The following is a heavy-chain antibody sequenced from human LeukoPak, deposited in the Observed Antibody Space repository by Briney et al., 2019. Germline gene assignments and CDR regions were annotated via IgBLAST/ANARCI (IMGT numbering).Heavy chain of an antibody. J-gene: IGHJ4*02. V-gene: IGHV3-7*05. CDR1: GFTFSTYW. Sequence: PGGCLRLACAVDGFTFSTYWMESGRQAPGKGPGWLAKIKQDGSETNYVDSVKGRLTISRDNAKNSLYLQMNSLRAEDTAIYYCARDGITMDRGVTVFDYWGRRSLVIASP. CDR2: IKQDGSET. D-gene: IGHD3-10*01. CDR3: ARDGITMDRGVTVFDY.